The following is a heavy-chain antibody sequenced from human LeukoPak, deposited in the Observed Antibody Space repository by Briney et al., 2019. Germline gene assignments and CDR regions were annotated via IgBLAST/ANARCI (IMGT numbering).Heavy chain of an antibody. CDR3: ARGGDWSYDY. CDR1: GDSMNDYY. V-gene: IGHV4-4*07. D-gene: IGHD2-21*01. J-gene: IGHJ4*02. CDR2: IYTTRTT. Sequence: PSETLSLTCTVSGDSMNDYYWSWDRQPGGKGGEWIRRIYTTRTTNYTPSLKIRVTMSIYMSKNQFSLNLSSVTAADTAVYYCARGGDWSYDYCGQGTLVTVSS.